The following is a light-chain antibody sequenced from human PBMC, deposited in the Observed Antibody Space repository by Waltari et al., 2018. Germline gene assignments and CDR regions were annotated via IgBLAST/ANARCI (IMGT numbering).Light chain of an antibody. CDR2: VNSDGSH. CDR1: SGHSSYA. Sequence: QLVLTQSPSASPSLGASVKLTCTLSSGHSSYAIAWHQQQPEKGPRYLMKVNSDGSHKKGDGIPDRFSGSSSGTERYLTISSLQSEDEADYYCQTWGTGIQVFGGGTKLTVL. CDR3: QTWGTGIQV. V-gene: IGLV4-69*01. J-gene: IGLJ2*01.